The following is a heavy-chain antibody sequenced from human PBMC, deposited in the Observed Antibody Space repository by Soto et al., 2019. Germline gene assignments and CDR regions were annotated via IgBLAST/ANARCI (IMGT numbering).Heavy chain of an antibody. CDR2: INHSGST. D-gene: IGHD3-10*01. V-gene: IGHV4-34*01. Sequence: SETLSLTCAVYGGSFSGYYWSWIRQPPGKGLEWIGEINHSGSTNYNPSLKSRVTISVDTSKNQFSLKLSSVTAADTAVYYCARPLYGSGSYGYWGQGTLVTVSS. CDR1: GGSFSGYY. CDR3: ARPLYGSGSYGY. J-gene: IGHJ4*02.